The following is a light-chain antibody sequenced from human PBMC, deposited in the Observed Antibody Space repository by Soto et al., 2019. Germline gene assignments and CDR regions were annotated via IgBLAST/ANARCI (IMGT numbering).Light chain of an antibody. CDR3: QTGATVVV. CDR1: SGHSDYG. CDR2: LNRDGSH. J-gene: IGLJ2*01. Sequence: QSVLTQSPSASASLGASVKLTCTLSSGHSDYGIAWHQQQPDKGPRYLMKLNRDGSHNKGDGIPDRFSGSSSGAERYLTISILHADDEDDYYWQTGATVVVFGGGTKLTVL. V-gene: IGLV4-69*01.